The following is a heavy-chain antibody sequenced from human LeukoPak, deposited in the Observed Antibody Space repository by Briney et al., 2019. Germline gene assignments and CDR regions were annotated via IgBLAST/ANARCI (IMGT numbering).Heavy chain of an antibody. V-gene: IGHV3-11*01. Sequence: PGGSLRLSCAASGFTFSDYYMSWIRQAPGKGLEWVSYISSSGSTINYADSVKGRFTISRDNAKNSLYLQMNSLRAEDTAVYYCARDPHYDILTGYYPHTPDYWGQGTLVTVSS. CDR3: ARDPHYDILTGYYPHTPDY. D-gene: IGHD3-9*01. CDR2: ISSSGSTI. J-gene: IGHJ4*02. CDR1: GFTFSDYY.